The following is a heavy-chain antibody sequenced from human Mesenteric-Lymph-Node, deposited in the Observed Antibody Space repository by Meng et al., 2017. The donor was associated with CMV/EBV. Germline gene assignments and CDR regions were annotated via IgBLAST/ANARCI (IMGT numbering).Heavy chain of an antibody. CDR1: SLRTSGMG. CDR3: AHYSASPAAIPYYFDY. J-gene: IGHJ4*02. Sequence: SLRTSGMGVGWIRQPPGKALGWLALIYWNDDKRYSPSLKSRLTITKDTSKNQVVLTMTNMDPVDTATYYCAHYSASPAAIPYYFDYWGQGTLVTVSS. CDR2: IYWNDDK. V-gene: IGHV2-5*01. D-gene: IGHD2-2*01.